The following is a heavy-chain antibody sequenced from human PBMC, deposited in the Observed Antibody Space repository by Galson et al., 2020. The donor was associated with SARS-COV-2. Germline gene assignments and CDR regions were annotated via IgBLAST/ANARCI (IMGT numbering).Heavy chain of an antibody. CDR1: GFTFTTYW. V-gene: IGHV3-7*01. CDR2: LQRDGSTT. Sequence: GGSLTLSCAASGFTFTTYWMTCVRQAPGKGLECVANLQRDGSTTHYADPVKGRFTNSRDNAKNSLYLQMNSRRAEDTAVYYGARERGSYSGCDYDYWGQGTLVTVSS. D-gene: IGHD5-12*01. CDR3: ARERGSYSGCDYDY. J-gene: IGHJ4*02.